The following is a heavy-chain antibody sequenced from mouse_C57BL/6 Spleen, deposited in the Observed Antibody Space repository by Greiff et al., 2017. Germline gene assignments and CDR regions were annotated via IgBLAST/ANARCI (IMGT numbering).Heavy chain of an antibody. D-gene: IGHD1-1*01. CDR2: ISDGGSYP. Sequence: EVMLVESGGGLVKPGGSLKLSCAASGFTFSSYAMSWVRQPPEKRLEWVATISDGGSYPYYPDNVKGRFTIARDNAKNNLYLQMSHLKYEYTAMYYCARGGGLLPFAYGGQGTLVTVSA. J-gene: IGHJ3*01. CDR1: GFTFSSYA. CDR3: ARGGGLLPFAY. V-gene: IGHV5-4*03.